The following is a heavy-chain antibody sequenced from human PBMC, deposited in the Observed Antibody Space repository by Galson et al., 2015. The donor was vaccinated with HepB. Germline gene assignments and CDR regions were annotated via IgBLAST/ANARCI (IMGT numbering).Heavy chain of an antibody. CDR3: AKGGRGRTKWELLPFDY. D-gene: IGHD1-26*01. J-gene: IGHJ4*02. Sequence: SLRLSCAASGFTFSNYGMHWVRQAPGKGLEWVAVISYDGTNKYYADSVKGRFTISRDNSKNTLYLQMNSLRAEDTAVYYCAKGGRGRTKWELLPFDYWGQGSLVTVSS. CDR2: ISYDGTNK. CDR1: GFTFSNYG. V-gene: IGHV3-30*18.